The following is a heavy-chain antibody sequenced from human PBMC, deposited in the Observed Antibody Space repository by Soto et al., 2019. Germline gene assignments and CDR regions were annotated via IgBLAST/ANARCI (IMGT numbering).Heavy chain of an antibody. J-gene: IGHJ2*01. Sequence: QVQLLESGPGLVKPSETLSLTCTVSGGSISGGGYYWSWIRQPPGKGLEWIGYTYDSGSTYYNPSLKSRISISVDTSKNQFSLRLTSVTAADTAVYYCAREIIPLTTDWYFDLWGRGTLVTVSS. D-gene: IGHD4-17*01. CDR2: TYDSGST. CDR1: GGSISGGGYY. CDR3: AREIIPLTTDWYFDL. V-gene: IGHV4-30-4*01.